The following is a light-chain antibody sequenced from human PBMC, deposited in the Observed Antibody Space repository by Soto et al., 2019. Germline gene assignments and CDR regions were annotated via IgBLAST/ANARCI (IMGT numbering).Light chain of an antibody. Sequence: EIVLTQSPVTLSLSPGEMATLSCSASQSVSSSYLAWYQQKPGQAPRLLIYGASSRATGIPDRFSGSGSGTDFTLTISRLEPEDFAVYYCQKYGSSAWKFGQGTKVDIK. V-gene: IGKV3-20*01. CDR3: QKYGSSAWK. CDR1: QSVSSSY. CDR2: GAS. J-gene: IGKJ1*01.